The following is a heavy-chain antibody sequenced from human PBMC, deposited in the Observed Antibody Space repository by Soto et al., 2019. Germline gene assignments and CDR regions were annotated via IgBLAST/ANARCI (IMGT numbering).Heavy chain of an antibody. CDR3: ARDQGALRYGDSDY. D-gene: IGHD3-9*01. Sequence: EVQLVESGGGLVKPGGSLRLSCEASGFSFSRHSMSWVRQAPGKGLEWVSSIGNDPSYLYYAGSVKGRFTISRDNAKNSLFLKMNSRRVEDTAVYYCARDQGALRYGDSDYWGQGTPVTVSS. CDR2: IGNDPSYL. J-gene: IGHJ4*02. CDR1: GFSFSRHS. V-gene: IGHV3-21*06.